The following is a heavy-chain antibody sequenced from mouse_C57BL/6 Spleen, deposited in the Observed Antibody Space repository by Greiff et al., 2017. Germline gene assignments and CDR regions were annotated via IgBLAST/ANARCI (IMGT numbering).Heavy chain of an antibody. CDR3: ARSSLLYAMDY. Sequence: VKVVESGPELVKPGASVKISCTASGYAFSSSWMNWVKQRPGKGLEWIGRIYPGDGDTNYNGKFKGKATLTADKSSSTAYMQLSSLTSEDSAVYFCARSSLLYAMDYWGQGTSVTVSS. D-gene: IGHD6-2*01. CDR1: GYAFSSSW. J-gene: IGHJ4*01. V-gene: IGHV1-82*01. CDR2: IYPGDGDT.